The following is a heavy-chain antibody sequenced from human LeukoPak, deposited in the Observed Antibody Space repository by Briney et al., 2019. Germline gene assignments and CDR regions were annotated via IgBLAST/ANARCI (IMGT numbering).Heavy chain of an antibody. Sequence: SETLSLTCTISGGSISGYYWGWLRQPPGKGLEWIGYINFIGNTNYNPSLKSRVTISEDTSKNLFSLRLSSVTAADTAVYYCARLRGLDCSTTSCSRLNAFDIWGLGTVVTVSS. D-gene: IGHD2-2*01. V-gene: IGHV4-59*08. CDR3: ARLRGLDCSTTSCSRLNAFDI. J-gene: IGHJ3*02. CDR1: GGSISGYY. CDR2: INFIGNT.